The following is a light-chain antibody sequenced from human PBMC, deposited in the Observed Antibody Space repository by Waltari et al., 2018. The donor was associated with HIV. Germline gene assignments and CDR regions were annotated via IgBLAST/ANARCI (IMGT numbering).Light chain of an antibody. Sequence: DIQITQSPSTRSASEGDEATTSCRASHSVSSWLAWYQQKPGRVPNVLIYKASTLASGVPSRFSGSGSGTNFTLTISSLQSEDVATYYCQQYNSYSRAFGQGTKVEIK. CDR3: QQYNSYSRA. CDR2: KAS. CDR1: HSVSSW. J-gene: IGKJ1*01. V-gene: IGKV1-5*03.